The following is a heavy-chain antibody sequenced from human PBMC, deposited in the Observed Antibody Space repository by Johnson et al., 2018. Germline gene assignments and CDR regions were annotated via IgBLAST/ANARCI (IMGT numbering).Heavy chain of an antibody. J-gene: IGHJ3*02. CDR3: ARPRRYGYPGGFDI. CDR2: ISSSSSYI. D-gene: IGHD5-24*01. V-gene: IGHV3-9*01. Sequence: VQLVQSGGGVVQPGRSLRLSCAASGFTFDDYALHWVRQAPGKGLEWVSGISSSSSYIYYEDSVKGRFTISRDNAKNSRYLQMNSLRAEDTAGYYCARPRRYGYPGGFDIWGQGTMVTVSS. CDR1: GFTFDDYA.